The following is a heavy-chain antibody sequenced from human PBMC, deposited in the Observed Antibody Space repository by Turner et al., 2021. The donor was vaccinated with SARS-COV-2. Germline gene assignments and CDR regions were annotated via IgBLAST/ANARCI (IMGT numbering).Heavy chain of an antibody. CDR1: GYTFTHYD. D-gene: IGHD2-2*01. V-gene: IGHV1-8*01. Sequence: QVQLVQSGAEVKKPGASVTVSCKASGYTFTHYDIHWVRQATGQGLEWMGWMNPNSGNTGYAQKFPGRVTMTRDTSISTAYMELSSLRSEDTAVYYCARLHGHCTSTSCYWDYYFGMDVWGQGTTVTVSS. J-gene: IGHJ6*02. CDR3: ARLHGHCTSTSCYWDYYFGMDV. CDR2: MNPNSGNT.